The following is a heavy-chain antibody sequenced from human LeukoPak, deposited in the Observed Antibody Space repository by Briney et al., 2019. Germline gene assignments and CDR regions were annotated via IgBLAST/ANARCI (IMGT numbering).Heavy chain of an antibody. J-gene: IGHJ4*02. CDR2: IYPGDSDT. CDR3: ARLGYARDGRGYIDN. D-gene: IGHD5-12*01. V-gene: IGHV5-51*01. Sequence: GESLQISCKGSGYKFSSCWIGWVRQMPGKGLEWMGIIYPGDSDTRYSPSLQGQVTISVDKSVSTAYLQWSSLKASDTAMYYCARLGYARDGRGYIDNWGQGTLVTVSS. CDR1: GYKFSSCW.